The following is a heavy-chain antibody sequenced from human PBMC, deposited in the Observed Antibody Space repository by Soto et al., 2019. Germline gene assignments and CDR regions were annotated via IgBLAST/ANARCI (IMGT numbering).Heavy chain of an antibody. Sequence: QVQLVQSGAEVKKPGASVRVSCKASGYSFTSYGISWVRQAPGQGLEWMGWISVDNGNTNNVQSLQGRVTMTTDTSTTTAFMALRSLKSDDPAVYYCARVSPSSRAAEPWGQGTLVTVS. V-gene: IGHV1-18*01. CDR3: ARVSPSSRAAEP. D-gene: IGHD6-13*01. CDR2: ISVDNGNT. J-gene: IGHJ4*02. CDR1: GYSFTSYG.